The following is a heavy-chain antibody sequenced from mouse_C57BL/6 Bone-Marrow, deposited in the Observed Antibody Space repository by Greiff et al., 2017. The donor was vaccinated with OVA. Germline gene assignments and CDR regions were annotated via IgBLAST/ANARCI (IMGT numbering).Heavy chain of an antibody. V-gene: IGHV5-9-1*02. CDR1: GFTFSSYA. Sequence: EVQLMESGEGLVKPGGSLKLSCAASGFTFSSYAMSWVRQTPEKRLEWVAYISSGGDYIYYADTVKGRFTISRDNARNTLYLQMSSLKSEDTAMYYCTRGPAHYYAMDYWGQGTSVTVSS. J-gene: IGHJ4*01. CDR2: ISSGGDYI. D-gene: IGHD3-1*01. CDR3: TRGPAHYYAMDY.